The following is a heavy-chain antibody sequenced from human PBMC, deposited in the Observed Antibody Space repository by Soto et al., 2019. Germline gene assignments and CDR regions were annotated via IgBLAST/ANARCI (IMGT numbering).Heavy chain of an antibody. Sequence: SVKVSCKASGYTFTSYYMHWVRQAPGQGLEWMGIINPSGGSTSYTQKFQGRVTMTRDTSTSTVYMELSSLRSEDTAVYYCARVAMSRRDGYNSFDYWGQGTQVTVSS. D-gene: IGHD5-12*01. CDR1: GYTFTSYY. J-gene: IGHJ4*02. V-gene: IGHV1-46*01. CDR3: ARVAMSRRDGYNSFDY. CDR2: INPSGGST.